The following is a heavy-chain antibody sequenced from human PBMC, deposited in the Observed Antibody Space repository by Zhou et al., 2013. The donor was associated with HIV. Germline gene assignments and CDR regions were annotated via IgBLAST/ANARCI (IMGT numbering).Heavy chain of an antibody. Sequence: QVQLQESGPGLVKPSETLSLTCTVFGGSINTHFWGWIRQPPGKGLEWIGYVYYTGLTNYNPSLKSRVTISLDTSKNQFSLKLSSVTPADTAVYYCARVYYDSTGFDPWGQGTLVTVSS. D-gene: IGHD3-22*01. V-gene: IGHV4-59*11. J-gene: IGHJ5*02. CDR1: GGSINTHF. CDR3: ARVYYDSTGFDP. CDR2: VYYTGLT.